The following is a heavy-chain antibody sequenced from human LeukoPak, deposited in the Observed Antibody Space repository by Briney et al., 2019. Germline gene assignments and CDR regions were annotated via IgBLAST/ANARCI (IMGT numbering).Heavy chain of an antibody. D-gene: IGHD2-2*02. V-gene: IGHV1-69*05. J-gene: IGHJ4*02. CDR2: IIPIFGTA. CDR1: GGTFSSYA. Sequence: SVKVSCKASGGTFSSYAISWVRQAPGQGLEWMGRIIPIFGTANYAQKFQGRVTITTDESTSTAYMELSSLRSEDTAVYYRAARVVPAAIPFDYWGQGTLVTVSS. CDR3: AARVVPAAIPFDY.